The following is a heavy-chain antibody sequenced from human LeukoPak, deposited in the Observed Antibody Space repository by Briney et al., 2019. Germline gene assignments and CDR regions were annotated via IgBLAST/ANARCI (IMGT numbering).Heavy chain of an antibody. CDR2: ISGSGGST. Sequence: GGSLRLSCAASGFTFSSYAMSWVRQPPGKGLEWVSGISGSGGSTYYADSVKGRFTISRDNSKNTLYLQMNSLRAEDTAVYYCATLTLYYGSGSYFDYWGQGTLVAVSS. V-gene: IGHV3-23*01. D-gene: IGHD3-10*01. J-gene: IGHJ4*02. CDR3: ATLTLYYGSGSYFDY. CDR1: GFTFSSYA.